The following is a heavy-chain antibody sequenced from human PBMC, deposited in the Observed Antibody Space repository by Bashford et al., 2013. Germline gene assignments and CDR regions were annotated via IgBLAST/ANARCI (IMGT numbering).Heavy chain of an antibody. J-gene: IGHJ4*02. Sequence: GESLKISCKTSGYSFTDFWIGWVRQKPGKGLEWMGIIYPGDSDTRYTTSFQGQVTISADKSISTAYLQWSNLKASDTAMYYCARRGLGATSPCDFWGQGTLVTVSS. CDR2: IYPGDSDT. V-gene: IGHV5-51*01. CDR3: ARRGLGATSPCDF. D-gene: IGHD3-16*01. CDR1: GYSFTDFW.